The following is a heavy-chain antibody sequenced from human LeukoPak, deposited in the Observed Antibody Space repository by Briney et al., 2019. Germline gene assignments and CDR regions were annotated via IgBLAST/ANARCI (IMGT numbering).Heavy chain of an antibody. V-gene: IGHV3-72*01. CDR1: GFTFSDYY. Sequence: HPGGSLRLSCAASGFTFSDYYMDWVRQAPGMGLEWVGRIRNKANSYTTEYAASVSGRFTISRDDSKDSLCLQMNSLKTEDTAVYYCARESKLGAAPTGGYYYYGMDVWGQGTTVTVSS. J-gene: IGHJ6*02. CDR3: ARESKLGAAPTGGYYYYGMDV. CDR2: IRNKANSYTT. D-gene: IGHD2-15*01.